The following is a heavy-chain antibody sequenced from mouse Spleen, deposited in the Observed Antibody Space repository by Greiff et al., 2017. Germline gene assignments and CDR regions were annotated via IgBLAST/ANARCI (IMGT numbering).Heavy chain of an antibody. CDR1: GYSFSSSW. CDR3: ASRYPFAY. J-gene: IGHJ3*01. CDR2: IYPGDGDT. V-gene: IGHV1-82*01. Sequence: VQLQQSGPELVKPGASVKISCKASGYSFSSSWMNWVKQRPGKGLEWIGRIYPGDGDTNYNGKFKGKATLTADKSSSTAYMQLSSLTSEDSAVYFCASRYPFAYWGQGTLVTVSA.